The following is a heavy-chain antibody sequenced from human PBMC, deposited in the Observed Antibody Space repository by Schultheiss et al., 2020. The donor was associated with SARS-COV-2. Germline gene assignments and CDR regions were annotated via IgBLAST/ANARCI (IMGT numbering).Heavy chain of an antibody. CDR2: ISGSGGST. D-gene: IGHD2-8*01. J-gene: IGHJ6*03. CDR3: ARHLGNKWQFYYYYYMDV. Sequence: GGSLRLSCAASGFTFSSYSMNWVRQAPGKGLEWVSAISGSGGSTYYAESVKGRFTISRDNSKNTLYLQMNSLRVGDTAVYYCARHLGNKWQFYYYYYMDVWGKGTTVTVSS. CDR1: GFTFSSYS. V-gene: IGHV3-23*01.